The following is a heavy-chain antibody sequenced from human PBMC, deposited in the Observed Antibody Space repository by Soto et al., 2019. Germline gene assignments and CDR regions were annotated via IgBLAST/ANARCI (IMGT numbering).Heavy chain of an antibody. Sequence: PGGSLRLSCAASEFMFSMYLMSWVRQAPGKGLEWVANVNQDGSEKYYADSVKGRFAISRDNTKNLLSLQMNSLRAEDTAIYYCARGVGGVLVVGFDYWGQGAPVTVSS. V-gene: IGHV3-7*01. J-gene: IGHJ4*02. CDR1: EFMFSMYL. CDR2: VNQDGSEK. CDR3: ARGVGGVLVVGFDY. D-gene: IGHD3-22*01.